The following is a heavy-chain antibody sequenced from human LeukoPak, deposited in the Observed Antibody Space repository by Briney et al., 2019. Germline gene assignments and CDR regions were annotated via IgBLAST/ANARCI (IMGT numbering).Heavy chain of an antibody. Sequence: SETLSLTCTVSGGSLSSYYWTWIRQPPGKGLEWVGYIYYSGSTNYNPSLKSRVTMSVDTSKNQFSLKLNSVTAADTAVYYCARSGTLTGYLYWGQGALVTVSS. V-gene: IGHV4-59*01. CDR1: GGSLSSYY. D-gene: IGHD3-9*01. J-gene: IGHJ4*02. CDR3: ARSGTLTGYLY. CDR2: IYYSGST.